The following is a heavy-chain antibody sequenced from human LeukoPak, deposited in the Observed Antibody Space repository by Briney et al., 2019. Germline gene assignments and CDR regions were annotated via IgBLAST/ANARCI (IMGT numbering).Heavy chain of an antibody. V-gene: IGHV1-69*13. CDR3: ASGYDILTGPEGLAYYYYYMDV. Sequence: SVKVSCKASGGTFSSYAISWVRQAPGQGLEWMGGIIPIFGTANYAQKFQGRVTITADESTSTAYMELSSLRSEDTAVYYCASGYDILTGPEGLAYYYYYMDVWGKGTTVTIS. D-gene: IGHD3-9*01. J-gene: IGHJ6*03. CDR1: GGTFSSYA. CDR2: IIPIFGTA.